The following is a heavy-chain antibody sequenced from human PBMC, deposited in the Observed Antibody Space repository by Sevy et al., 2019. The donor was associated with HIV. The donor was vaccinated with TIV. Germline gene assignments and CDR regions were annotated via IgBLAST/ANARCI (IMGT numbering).Heavy chain of an antibody. Sequence: SETLSLTCTVSGYSISSGYYWGWIRQPPGKGLEWIGSIYHSGSTYYNPSLKSRVTISVDTSKNQFSLKLSSVTAADTAVYYCAGGELYSGGRGYCSGGSCYSGLWFDPWGQGTLVTVSS. CDR1: GYSISSGYY. D-gene: IGHD2-15*01. CDR2: IYHSGST. J-gene: IGHJ5*02. CDR3: AGGELYSGGRGYCSGGSCYSGLWFDP. V-gene: IGHV4-38-2*02.